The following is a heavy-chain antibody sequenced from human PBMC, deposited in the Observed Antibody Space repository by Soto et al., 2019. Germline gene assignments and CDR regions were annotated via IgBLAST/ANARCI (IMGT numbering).Heavy chain of an antibody. CDR2: IKSKTDGGTT. V-gene: IGHV3-15*01. CDR3: PTDSPIYDILPGGPRGCFDP. Sequence: GGSLRLSCAASGFTFSNAWMSWVRQAPGKGLEWVGRIKSKTDGGTTDYAAPVKGRFTISRDDSKNTLYLQMNSLKTEDTAVYYCPTDSPIYDILPGGPRGCFDPWGKGTRVTLSS. J-gene: IGHJ5*02. CDR1: GFTFSNAW. D-gene: IGHD3-9*01.